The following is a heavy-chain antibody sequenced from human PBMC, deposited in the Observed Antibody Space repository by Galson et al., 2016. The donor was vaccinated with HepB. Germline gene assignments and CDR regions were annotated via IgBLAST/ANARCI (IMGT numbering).Heavy chain of an antibody. Sequence: SLRLSCAASGFTFSSHAMSWVRQAPGKGLESVSGISSSGGSTYYADSVKGRFTISRDNSKNTLYLQMNSLRAEDTAVYYCAKDSYYDILTGPTYYYYGMDVWGQGTTVTVSS. D-gene: IGHD3-9*01. CDR1: GFTFSSHA. CDR3: AKDSYYDILTGPTYYYYGMDV. V-gene: IGHV3-23*01. CDR2: ISSSGGST. J-gene: IGHJ6*02.